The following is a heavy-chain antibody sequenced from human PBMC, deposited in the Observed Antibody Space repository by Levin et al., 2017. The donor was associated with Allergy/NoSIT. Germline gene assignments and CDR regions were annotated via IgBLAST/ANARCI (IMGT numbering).Heavy chain of an antibody. Sequence: GGSLRLSCAASGFTFTSYGMHWVRQAPGKGLEWVAIMWFDGSDKYYADSVKGRFTISRDNSKNTLYLQMNSLRAEDTAIYYCARDVRRTGNSGAFDIWGQGTMVTVSS. V-gene: IGHV3-33*01. CDR1: GFTFTSYG. D-gene: IGHD4-23*01. CDR3: ARDVRRTGNSGAFDI. J-gene: IGHJ3*02. CDR2: MWFDGSDK.